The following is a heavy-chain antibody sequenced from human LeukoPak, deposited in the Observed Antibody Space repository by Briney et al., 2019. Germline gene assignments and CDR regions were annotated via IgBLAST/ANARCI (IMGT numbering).Heavy chain of an antibody. CDR1: GFIFSGYW. Sequence: GGSLRLSCAASGFIFSGYWMHWVRQAPGKGLVWVSRINSDGINTSYADSVKGRFTISRDNAKNTLNLQMNSLRAEDTAVYYCARDLLGWELHYFDYWGQGTLVTVSS. J-gene: IGHJ4*02. V-gene: IGHV3-74*01. CDR3: ARDLLGWELHYFDY. CDR2: INSDGINT. D-gene: IGHD1-26*01.